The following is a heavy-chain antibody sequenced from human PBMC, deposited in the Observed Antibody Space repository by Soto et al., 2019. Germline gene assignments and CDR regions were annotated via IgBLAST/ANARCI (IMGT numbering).Heavy chain of an antibody. CDR3: ANGQDYRDSSGYSYLEK. Sequence: EVQLLESGGGLVQPGRSLTLSCAASGFTFSKYAMSWIRQAPGKGLEWVSAISGSGAGTAYADSVKGRLTVSRDNSKNTLLLHIYSLRAEDTAVYYCANGQDYRDSSGYSYLEKWGQGTLVTVSS. J-gene: IGHJ4*02. D-gene: IGHD3-22*01. V-gene: IGHV3-23*01. CDR1: GFTFSKYA. CDR2: ISGSGAGT.